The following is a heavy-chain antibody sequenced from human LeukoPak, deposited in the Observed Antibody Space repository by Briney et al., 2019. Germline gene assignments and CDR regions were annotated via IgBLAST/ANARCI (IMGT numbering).Heavy chain of an antibody. V-gene: IGHV4-61*02. CDR1: GDSISSGNYY. CDR2: IYISGSA. J-gene: IGHJ5*02. Sequence: SETLSLTCTVSGDSISSGNYYWNWIRQSTGRGLEWIGLIYISGSAHYNPSFKSRVTISLDTSKNPFSLKLNSVTAADTAVYYCARRFGLWGRGTLVTVSS. CDR3: ARRFGL.